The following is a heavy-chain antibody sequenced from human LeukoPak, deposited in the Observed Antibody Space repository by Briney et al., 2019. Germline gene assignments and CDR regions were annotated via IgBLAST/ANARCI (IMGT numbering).Heavy chain of an antibody. CDR1: GFTFSSYT. CDR3: ARETNVAAAGLFDY. V-gene: IGHV3-21*01. CDR2: ISSSSSNT. D-gene: IGHD6-13*01. J-gene: IGHJ4*02. Sequence: GGSLRLSCAASGFTFSSYTMNWVRQAPGKGLEWVSSISSSSSNTHYADSLKGRFTISRDNAKNSLYLQMNSLRAEDTAVYYCARETNVAAAGLFDYWGQGTLVTVSS.